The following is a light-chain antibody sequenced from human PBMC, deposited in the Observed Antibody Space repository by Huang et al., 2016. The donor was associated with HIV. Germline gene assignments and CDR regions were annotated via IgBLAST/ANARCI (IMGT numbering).Light chain of an antibody. Sequence: EIVLTQSPATLSSSPGERATRSCGASQSVSSSYLAWYQQKPGLAPRLLIYDASSGSGSGTDFTLTISRLEPEDFAVYYCQQYDSSPYTFGQGTKLEIK. CDR2: DAS. CDR3: QQYDSSPYT. CDR1: QSVSSSY. V-gene: IGKV3D-20*01. J-gene: IGKJ2*01.